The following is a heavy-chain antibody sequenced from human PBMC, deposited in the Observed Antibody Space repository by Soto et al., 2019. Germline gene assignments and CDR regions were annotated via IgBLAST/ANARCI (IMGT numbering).Heavy chain of an antibody. Sequence: DVQLVESGGGLVQRGGSLRLSCAASGLSLSTYSLNWVRQAPRKGLEWVSYISGSSDTIYYADSVKGRFTISRDNAKNSPYLQMNSLRDDDTAVYFCARGFDLQYGMDVWGQGTTVTVSS. CDR2: ISGSSDTI. CDR3: ARGFDLQYGMDV. V-gene: IGHV3-48*02. CDR1: GLSLSTYS. D-gene: IGHD3-10*01. J-gene: IGHJ6*02.